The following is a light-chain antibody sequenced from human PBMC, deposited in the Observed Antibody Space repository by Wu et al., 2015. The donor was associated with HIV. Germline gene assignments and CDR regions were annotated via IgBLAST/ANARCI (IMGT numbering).Light chain of an antibody. J-gene: IGKJ2*01. Sequence: EILLTQSPGTLSLSPGERATLSCRASQSISYTYLAWYQQKPGQAPRLLIYGASSRATGIPDRFTGSGSGTDFTLTISRLEPEDFAVYYCQQYGNSPNTFGQGTKLXIK. CDR2: GAS. CDR1: QSISYTY. CDR3: QQYGNSPNT. V-gene: IGKV3-20*01.